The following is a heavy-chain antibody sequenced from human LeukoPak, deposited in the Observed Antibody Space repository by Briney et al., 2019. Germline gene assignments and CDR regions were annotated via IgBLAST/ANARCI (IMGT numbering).Heavy chain of an antibody. Sequence: PGRSLSLSCAPSGFTFSSYTMNWVRQAPGGWREWVSSITSTITYIYYADSVTGRLSLSTDKAKNSVYRQISSLRAEDRAVYYWARVGGAMTDYWGEGTLVTVSS. CDR1: GFTFSSYT. J-gene: IGHJ4*02. CDR3: ARVGGAMTDY. D-gene: IGHD1-26*01. V-gene: IGHV3-21*01. CDR2: ITSTITYI.